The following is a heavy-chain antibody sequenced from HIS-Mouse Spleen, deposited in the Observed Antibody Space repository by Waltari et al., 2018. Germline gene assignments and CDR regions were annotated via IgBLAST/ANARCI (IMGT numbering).Heavy chain of an antibody. CDR1: GFTFSSYG. Sequence: QVQLVESGGGVVKPGRSLRISCAASGFTFSSYGMHWVRQAPGKGLEWVAVISYDGSNKYYADSVKGRFTISRDNSKNTLYLQMNSLRAEDTAVYYCAKESPTGAGFDYWGQGTLVTVSS. J-gene: IGHJ4*02. V-gene: IGHV3-30*18. D-gene: IGHD7-27*01. CDR2: ISYDGSNK. CDR3: AKESPTGAGFDY.